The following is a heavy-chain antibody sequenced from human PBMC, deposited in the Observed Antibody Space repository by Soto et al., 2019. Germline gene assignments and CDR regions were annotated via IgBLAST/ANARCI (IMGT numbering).Heavy chain of an antibody. J-gene: IGHJ4*02. CDR1: GDSISTDY. CDR3: ARRYGSCFDY. CDR2: IYYGGST. V-gene: IGHV4-59*08. D-gene: IGHD5-18*01. Sequence: PSETLSLTCTVSGDSISTDYWSWIRQSPGKGLGWIGFIYYGGSTNYNPSLKSRVTISVDTSKNQFSLKLSSVTAADTAVYYCARRYGSCFDYWGQGALVTVSS.